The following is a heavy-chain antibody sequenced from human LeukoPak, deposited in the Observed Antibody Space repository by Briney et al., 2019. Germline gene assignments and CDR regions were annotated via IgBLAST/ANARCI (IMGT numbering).Heavy chain of an antibody. CDR3: ARRMEMANPIGYYFDY. J-gene: IGHJ4*02. CDR2: INPNSGGT. CDR1: GYTFTGYY. Sequence: ASVKVSCKASGYTFTGYYMHWVRQAPGQRLEWMGRINPNSGGTNYAQKFQGRVTMTRDTSISTAYMELSRLRSDDTAVYYCARRMEMANPIGYYFDYWGQGTLVTVSS. D-gene: IGHD5-24*01. V-gene: IGHV1-2*06.